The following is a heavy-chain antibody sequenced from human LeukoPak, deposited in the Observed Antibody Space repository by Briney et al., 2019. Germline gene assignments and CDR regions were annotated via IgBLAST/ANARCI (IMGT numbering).Heavy chain of an antibody. J-gene: IGHJ3*02. CDR2: INPIGGST. CDR1: GYTFTTYY. V-gene: IGHV1-46*01. Sequence: ASVTVSCKASGYTFTTYYIHWVRQAPGQGLEWMGIINPIGGSTVYAQKFQGRVTMTRDTSTSTVYMELTSLRSEDTAVYYCARVDDFWSGDFDIWGQGTMVTVSS. CDR3: ARVDDFWSGDFDI. D-gene: IGHD3-3*01.